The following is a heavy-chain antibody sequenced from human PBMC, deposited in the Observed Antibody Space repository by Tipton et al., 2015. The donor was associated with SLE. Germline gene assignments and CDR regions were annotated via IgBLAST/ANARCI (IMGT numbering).Heavy chain of an antibody. CDR1: GFTFRSYG. CDR3: AKVGDDILTGYSDYGMDV. Sequence: SLRLSCEASGFTFRSYGMHWVRQAPGKGLEWVALIRYDGNIKYYTDSVKGRFTISRDNSKNTLYLQMSSLRAEDTAVYYCAKVGDDILTGYSDYGMDVWGQGTTVTVSS. CDR2: IRYDGNIK. V-gene: IGHV3-30*02. D-gene: IGHD3-9*01. J-gene: IGHJ6*02.